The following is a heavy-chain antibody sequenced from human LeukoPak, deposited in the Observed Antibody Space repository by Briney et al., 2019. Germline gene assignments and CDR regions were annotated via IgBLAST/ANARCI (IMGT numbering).Heavy chain of an antibody. J-gene: IGHJ3*02. CDR3: AREIEEAFDI. CDR1: GFTLSSHD. Sequence: GGSLRLSCAASGFTLSSHDMHWVRQASGKGLEWVSAIAISGNRYYSRSVKGRFTISRENGKNSLYLQMNSLGDEDTAVYYCAREIEEAFDIWGQGTMVTVSS. CDR2: IAISGNR. V-gene: IGHV3-13*01.